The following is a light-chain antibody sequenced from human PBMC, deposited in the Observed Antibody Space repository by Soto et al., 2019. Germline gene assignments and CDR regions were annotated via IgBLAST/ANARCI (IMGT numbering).Light chain of an antibody. V-gene: IGKV1-9*01. CDR2: ATS. J-gene: IGKJ1*01. CDR1: QGISSY. CDR3: QHLHSYPRT. Sequence: DIQLTQSPSFLSASVGDRVTITCRASQGISSYLAWYQQKPGKAPKLLIYATSTLQSGVPSRFSGSGSGTEFTLTISNLQPESFATYSYQHLHSYPRTFGQGTKVEIK.